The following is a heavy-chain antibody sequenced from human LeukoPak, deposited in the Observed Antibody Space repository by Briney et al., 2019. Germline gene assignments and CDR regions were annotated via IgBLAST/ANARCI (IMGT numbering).Heavy chain of an antibody. CDR2: IYYSGST. D-gene: IGHD3-22*01. CDR3: ARAYYYDSSGYYSAAFDI. V-gene: IGHV4-59*12. J-gene: IGHJ3*02. CDR1: GGSISSYY. Sequence: SETLSLTCTVSGGSISSYYWSWIRQPPGKGLEWIGYIYYSGSTNYNPSLKSRDTISVDTSKNQFSLKLSSVTAADTAVYYCARAYYYDSSGYYSAAFDIWAKGQWSPSLQ.